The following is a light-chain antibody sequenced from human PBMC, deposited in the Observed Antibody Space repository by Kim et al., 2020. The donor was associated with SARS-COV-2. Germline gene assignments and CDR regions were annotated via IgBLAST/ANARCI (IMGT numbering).Light chain of an antibody. CDR3: QSYDSSLSGVV. CDR1: DSNMGAADV. V-gene: IGLV1-40*03. CDR2: GNS. J-gene: IGLJ2*01. Sequence: TISRAGGDSNMGAADVGHCQQQLPGTPPKLLYYGNSNRPSGLPDRFSGSRSGASASLTITGLQAEDEADYYCQSYDSSLSGVVFGGGTQLTVL.